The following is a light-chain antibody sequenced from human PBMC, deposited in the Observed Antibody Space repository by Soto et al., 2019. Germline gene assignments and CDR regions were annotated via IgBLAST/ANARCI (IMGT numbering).Light chain of an antibody. Sequence: IVLTQSPGTLSLSPGEGATLSCRASQTISSTSLAWYQHTPGRAPRLLIYAAYSRAAGIPDRFSGSGSGPDFTLTISRLVPEDFAVYYCQHYGTSLFTFGPGTKVDV. J-gene: IGKJ3*01. CDR2: AAY. CDR1: QTISSTS. V-gene: IGKV3-20*01. CDR3: QHYGTSLFT.